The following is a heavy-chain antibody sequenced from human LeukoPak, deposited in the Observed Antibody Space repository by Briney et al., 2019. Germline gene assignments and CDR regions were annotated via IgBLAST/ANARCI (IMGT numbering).Heavy chain of an antibody. V-gene: IGHV4-59*01. CDR2: IYYSGST. D-gene: IGHD1-14*01. Sequence: PSETLSLTCTVSGGSISSYYWSWIRQPPGKGLEWIVYIYYSGSTNYNPSLKSRVTISVDTSKNQFSLKLSSVTAADTAVYYCASTDRIKDAFDIWGQGTMVTVSS. CDR3: ASTDRIKDAFDI. CDR1: GGSISSYY. J-gene: IGHJ3*02.